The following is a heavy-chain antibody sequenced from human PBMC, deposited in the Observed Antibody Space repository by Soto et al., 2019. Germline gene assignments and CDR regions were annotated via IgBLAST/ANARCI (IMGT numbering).Heavy chain of an antibody. CDR1: GGTFSSYA. Sequence: GASVKVSCKASGGTFSSYAISWVRQAPGQGLEWMGGIIPIFGTANYAQKFQGRATITADKSTSTAYMELSSLRSEDTAVYYCASKTIEGGLRFLEWSPPYYYYGMDVWGQGTTVTVSS. D-gene: IGHD3-3*01. V-gene: IGHV1-69*06. CDR2: IIPIFGTA. CDR3: ASKTIEGGLRFLEWSPPYYYYGMDV. J-gene: IGHJ6*02.